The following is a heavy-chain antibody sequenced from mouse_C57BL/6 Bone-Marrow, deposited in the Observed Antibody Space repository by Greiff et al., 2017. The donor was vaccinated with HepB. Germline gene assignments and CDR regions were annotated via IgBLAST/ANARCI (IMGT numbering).Heavy chain of an antibody. V-gene: IGHV1-81*01. D-gene: IGHD2-4*01. CDR2: IYPRSGNT. Sequence: VQLQQSGAELARPGASVKLSCKASGYTFTSYGISWVKQRTGQGLEWIGEIYPRSGNTYYNEKFKGKATLTADKSSSTAYMELRSLTSEDSAVYFCAREGDYGRARFAYWGQGTLVTVSA. J-gene: IGHJ3*01. CDR3: AREGDYGRARFAY. CDR1: GYTFTSYG.